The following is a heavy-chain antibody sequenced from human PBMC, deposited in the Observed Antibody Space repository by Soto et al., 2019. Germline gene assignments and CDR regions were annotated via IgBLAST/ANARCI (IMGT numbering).Heavy chain of an antibody. Sequence: GASVKVSCKASGGTFSSYAISWVRQAPGQGLEWMGGIIPIFGTANYAQKFQGRVTITADESTSTAYMELSSLRSEDTALHYCAKDMYYYDSSGYYEIDYWGQGTLVTVSS. J-gene: IGHJ4*02. D-gene: IGHD3-22*01. V-gene: IGHV1-69*13. CDR1: GGTFSSYA. CDR2: IIPIFGTA. CDR3: AKDMYYYDSSGYYEIDY.